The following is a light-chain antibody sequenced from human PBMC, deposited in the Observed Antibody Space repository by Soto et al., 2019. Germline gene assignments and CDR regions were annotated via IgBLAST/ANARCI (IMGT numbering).Light chain of an antibody. CDR3: QQYGSTPLT. Sequence: EIVLTQSPGTLSLSPGERATLSCRASQSVGNNYLAWYQQKPGQAPRFLIYDASSRATGIPDRFSGSGSGTDFTLTISRLEPEDFAEYYCQQYGSTPLTFGGGTKVEIK. CDR1: QSVGNNY. V-gene: IGKV3-20*01. CDR2: DAS. J-gene: IGKJ4*01.